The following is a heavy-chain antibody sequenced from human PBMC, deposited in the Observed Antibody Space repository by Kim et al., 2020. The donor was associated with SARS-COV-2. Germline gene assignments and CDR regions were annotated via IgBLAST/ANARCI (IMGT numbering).Heavy chain of an antibody. J-gene: IGHJ4*02. CDR2: YTSGPT. CDR3: ASALGH. D-gene: IGHD3-16*02. Sequence: YTSGPTNYNPSLQSRVTMSVDMSKNQFSLKLSSGTAADTAVYYCASALGHWGQGTLVTVSS. V-gene: IGHV4-4*07.